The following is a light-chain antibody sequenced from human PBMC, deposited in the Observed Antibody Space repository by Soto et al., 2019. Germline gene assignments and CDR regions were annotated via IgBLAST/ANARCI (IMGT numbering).Light chain of an antibody. CDR3: GTWDTSLTVGI. V-gene: IGLV1-51*01. CDR2: ENN. CDR1: NSNIANNY. Sequence: QSVLTQPPSVSAAPGQKVSISCSGSNSNIANNYVSWYQQVTGTAPKLLIYENNKRPSGIPDRFSGSKSGTSATLGITGLQTGDEADYYCGTWDTSLTVGIFGGGTKVTVL. J-gene: IGLJ2*01.